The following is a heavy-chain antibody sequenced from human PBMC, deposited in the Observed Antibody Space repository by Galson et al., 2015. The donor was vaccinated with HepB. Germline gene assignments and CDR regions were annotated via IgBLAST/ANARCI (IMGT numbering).Heavy chain of an antibody. CDR1: GGTFSSYA. CDR2: IIPIFGTA. CDR3: ASTGHIAARLSSYFDY. D-gene: IGHD6-6*01. J-gene: IGHJ4*02. Sequence: SVKVSCKASGGTFSSYAISWVRQAPGQGLEWMGGIIPIFGTANYAQKFQGRVTITADESTSTAYMELSSLRSEDTAVYYCASTGHIAARLSSYFDYWGQGTLVTVSS. V-gene: IGHV1-69*13.